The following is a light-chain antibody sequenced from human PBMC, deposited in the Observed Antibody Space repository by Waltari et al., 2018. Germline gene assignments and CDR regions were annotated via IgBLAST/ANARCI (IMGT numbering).Light chain of an antibody. J-gene: IGLJ2*01. V-gene: IGLV3-21*04. CDR1: KIGSKS. Sequence: SYVLTQPPSFSVAPGQTARITCGGIKIGSKSVNWYQQKPGQAPVLVMFYDSDRPSGIPERFSGSNSGDTATLTINRVEAGDEADYYCQVWDSSSEHVIFGGGTQLTVL. CDR3: QVWDSSSEHVI. CDR2: YDS.